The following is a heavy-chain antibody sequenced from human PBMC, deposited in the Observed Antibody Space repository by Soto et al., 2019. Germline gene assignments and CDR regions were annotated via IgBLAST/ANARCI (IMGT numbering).Heavy chain of an antibody. J-gene: IGHJ4*02. Sequence: PGGSLRLSCAASGFTFSSYAMSWVRQAPGKGLEWVSAISGSGGSTYYADSVKGRFTISRDNSKNTLYLQMNSLRAEDTAVYYCAKVVVGRRERYYDFWSGPYYFDYWGQGTLVTVSS. CDR1: GFTFSSYA. CDR3: AKVVVGRRERYYDFWSGPYYFDY. CDR2: ISGSGGST. D-gene: IGHD3-3*01. V-gene: IGHV3-23*01.